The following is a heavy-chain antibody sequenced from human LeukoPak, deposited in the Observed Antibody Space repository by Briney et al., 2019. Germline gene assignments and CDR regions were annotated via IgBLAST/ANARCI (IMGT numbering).Heavy chain of an antibody. V-gene: IGHV4-38-2*02. CDR2: LSHSGSS. D-gene: IGHD5-12*01. CDR1: GYSISSGYY. Sequence: SETLSLTCTVSGYSISSGYYWDWIRQPPGKGLEWIGTLSHSGSSYYNPSLKSRVTISVDTSKNQFSLKLSSVTAADTAVYYCARGRRLRLRIRNHSDNWFDPWGQGTLVTVSS. J-gene: IGHJ5*02. CDR3: ARGRRLRLRIRNHSDNWFDP.